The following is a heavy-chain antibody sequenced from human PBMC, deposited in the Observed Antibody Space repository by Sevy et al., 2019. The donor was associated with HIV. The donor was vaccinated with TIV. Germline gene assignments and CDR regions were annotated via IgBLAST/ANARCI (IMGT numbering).Heavy chain of an antibody. CDR3: ATRPSSMGY. V-gene: IGHV3-23*01. CDR2: ISGSGTYT. D-gene: IGHD3-10*01. Sequence: GGSLRLSCAASGFTFSNYAMNWVRQAPGKGLEWVSGISGSGTYTYYADSVKGRFTISRDNSKNTLYLQMNSLRADDTAVYYCATRPSSMGYWGQGTLVTVSS. J-gene: IGHJ4*02. CDR1: GFTFSNYA.